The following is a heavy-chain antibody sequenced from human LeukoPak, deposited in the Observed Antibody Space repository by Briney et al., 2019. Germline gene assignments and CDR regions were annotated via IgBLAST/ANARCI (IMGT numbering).Heavy chain of an antibody. CDR1: GFTFSSYA. Sequence: GGSLRLSCSASGFTFSSYAMNWVRQAPGKGLEWVSYISSGSTSIYYADSVKGRFTISRDNAKNSLYLQMSSLRDEDTAVYYCARALRGVGASYYYGMDVWGQGTTVTVSS. CDR2: ISSGSTSI. J-gene: IGHJ6*02. V-gene: IGHV3-48*02. D-gene: IGHD1-26*01. CDR3: ARALRGVGASYYYGMDV.